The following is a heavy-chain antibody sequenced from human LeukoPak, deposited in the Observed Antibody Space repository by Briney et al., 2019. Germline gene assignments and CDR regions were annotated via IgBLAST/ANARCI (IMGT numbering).Heavy chain of an antibody. CDR3: ARQGGATLQGPNY. Sequence: PSETLSLTCTVSGGSISSSSYYWGWIRQPPGKGLEWIGSIYYSGSTYYNPSLKSRVTISVDTSKNQFSLKLSSVTAADTAVYYGARQGGATLQGPNYWGQGTLVTVPS. D-gene: IGHD1-26*01. J-gene: IGHJ4*02. V-gene: IGHV4-39*01. CDR2: IYYSGST. CDR1: GGSISSSSYY.